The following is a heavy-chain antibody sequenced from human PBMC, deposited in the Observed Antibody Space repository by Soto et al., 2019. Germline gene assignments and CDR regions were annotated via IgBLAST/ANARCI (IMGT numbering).Heavy chain of an antibody. D-gene: IGHD3-22*01. CDR1: GGTFSSYA. Sequence: ASVKVSCKASGGTFSSYAISWVRQAPGQGLEWMGGIIPIFGTANYAQKFQGRVTITADESTGTAYMELSSLRSEDTAVYYGALGLLKRAWDSSGYYATGPFDYWGEGSLVTVSS. CDR3: ALGLLKRAWDSSGYYATGPFDY. CDR2: IIPIFGTA. V-gene: IGHV1-69*13. J-gene: IGHJ4*02.